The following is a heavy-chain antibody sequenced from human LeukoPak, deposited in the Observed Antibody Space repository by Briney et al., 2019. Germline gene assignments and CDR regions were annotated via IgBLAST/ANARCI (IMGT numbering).Heavy chain of an antibody. Sequence: PGGSLRLSCAASGFTFSSYSMNWVRQAPGKGLEWISYISVGSSTIYYADSVKGRFTISRDNAKNSLYLQMNSLRAEDTAVYYCARDIVAYCGGDCYSAFDSWGQGTMVTVSS. V-gene: IGHV3-48*04. CDR2: ISVGSSTI. CDR1: GFTFSSYS. J-gene: IGHJ3*02. CDR3: ARDIVAYCGGDCYSAFDS. D-gene: IGHD2-21*02.